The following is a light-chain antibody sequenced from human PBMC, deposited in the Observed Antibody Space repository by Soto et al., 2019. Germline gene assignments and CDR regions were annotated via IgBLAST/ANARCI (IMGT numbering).Light chain of an antibody. Sequence: DIQMTQSPSSLSASVGDRVTITCRASQTISTYLNWYQQKPGKAPKLLIYAASTLQSGVPSRFSGRGSWTDFTLTINSLQPEDFATYYCQQSHGIPYTFGQGTKLEIK. CDR3: QQSHGIPYT. CDR1: QTISTY. CDR2: AAS. V-gene: IGKV1-39*01. J-gene: IGKJ2*01.